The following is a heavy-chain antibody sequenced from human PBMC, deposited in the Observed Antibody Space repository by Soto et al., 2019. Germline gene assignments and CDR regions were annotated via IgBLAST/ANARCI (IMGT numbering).Heavy chain of an antibody. J-gene: IGHJ6*02. CDR2: IYYSGST. V-gene: IGHV4-39*01. CDR1: GGSVTLTSYY. CDR3: ARHSSVYGVGNGMDV. D-gene: IGHD2-8*01. Sequence: ETLSLTCSVSGGSVTLTSYYWGWIRQPPGKGLEWIGSIYYSGSTYYNPSLKSRVTISVDTSKNQFSLKLSSVTAADTAVYYCARHSSVYGVGNGMDVWGQGTTVTVSS.